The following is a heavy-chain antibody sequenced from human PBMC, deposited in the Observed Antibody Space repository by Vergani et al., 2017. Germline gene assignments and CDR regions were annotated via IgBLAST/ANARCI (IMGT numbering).Heavy chain of an antibody. CDR1: GFTFSTYA. J-gene: IGHJ4*02. Sequence: EVQLLESGGSLKQPGGSVRLSCAASGFTFSTYAMHWVRQAPGKGLEWVSALTGGGGTTYYADSLKGRFIISRDNSRDTLYLQMNSLRPEDTATYYCVIAAAGYENFFDSWGQGTLFTFSS. D-gene: IGHD5-12*01. CDR3: VIAAAGYENFFDS. V-gene: IGHV3-23*01. CDR2: LTGGGGTT.